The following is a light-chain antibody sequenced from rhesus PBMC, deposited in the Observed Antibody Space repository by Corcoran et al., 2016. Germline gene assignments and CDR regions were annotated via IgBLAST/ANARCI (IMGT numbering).Light chain of an antibody. Sequence: DIQMTQSPSSLSASVGDRVTITCRASQGISNWLAWYQQKPGKAPKLLIYRASNLETGVPSRFSGSGSGTDVTLTISSLQPEDIATDYCQQHDNSPFTFGPGTKLDIK. CDR2: RAS. CDR3: QQHDNSPFT. V-gene: IGKV1-69*01. CDR1: QGISNW. J-gene: IGKJ3*01.